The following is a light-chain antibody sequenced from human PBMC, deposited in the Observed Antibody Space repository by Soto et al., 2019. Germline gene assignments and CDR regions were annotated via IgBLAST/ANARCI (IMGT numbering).Light chain of an antibody. J-gene: IGKJ1*01. CDR2: DAS. Sequence: ENVLTQSPVTLSLSPGERATLSCRASQSVGPYLAWYQQRPGQPPRLLIYDASNRATGIPARFSGSGSGTDFTLTISSLESEDFAVYYCKQRASWPLTFGQGTKVEI. CDR3: KQRASWPLT. V-gene: IGKV3-11*01. CDR1: QSVGPY.